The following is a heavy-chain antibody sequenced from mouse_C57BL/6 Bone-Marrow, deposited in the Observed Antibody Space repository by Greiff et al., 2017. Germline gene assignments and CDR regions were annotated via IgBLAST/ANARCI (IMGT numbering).Heavy chain of an antibody. CDR2: ISNGGGST. V-gene: IGHV5-12*01. J-gene: IGHJ2*01. CDR3: ARQREGTGTLFDY. Sequence: DVHLVASGGGLVQPGGSLKLSCAASGFTFSDYYMYWVRQTPEKRLEWVAYISNGGGSTYYPDTVKGRFTISRDNAKNTLYLQMSRLKSEDTAMYYCARQREGTGTLFDYWGQGTTLTVSS. D-gene: IGHD4-1*01. CDR1: GFTFSDYY.